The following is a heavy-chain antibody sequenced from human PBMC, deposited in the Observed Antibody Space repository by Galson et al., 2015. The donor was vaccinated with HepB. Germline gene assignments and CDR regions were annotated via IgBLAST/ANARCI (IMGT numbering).Heavy chain of an antibody. J-gene: IGHJ5*02. V-gene: IGHV3-33*08. CDR3: ARGGLLWFGELYDWFDP. CDR1: GFTFDDYA. D-gene: IGHD3-10*01. Sequence: SLRLSCAASGFTFDDYAMHWVRQAPGKGLEWVAVIWYDGSNKYYADSVKGRFTISRDNSKNTLYLQMNSLRAEDTAVYYCARGGLLWFGELYDWFDPWGQGTLVTVSS. CDR2: IWYDGSNK.